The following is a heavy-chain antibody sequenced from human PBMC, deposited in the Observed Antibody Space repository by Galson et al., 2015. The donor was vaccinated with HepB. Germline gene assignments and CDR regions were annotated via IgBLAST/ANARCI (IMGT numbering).Heavy chain of an antibody. CDR3: ARAVYCGGAICYSIPYSFAY. Sequence: SLRLSCAASGFTFRSYWMSWVRQAPGKGLEWVANIKQDGSEKYYVESAEGRFTISRDNAKNSLRLQMNGLRAEDTAVYYCARAVYCGGAICYSIPYSFAYWGQGTLVSVPP. D-gene: IGHD2-15*01. CDR1: GFTFRSYW. J-gene: IGHJ4*02. V-gene: IGHV3-7*03. CDR2: IKQDGSEK.